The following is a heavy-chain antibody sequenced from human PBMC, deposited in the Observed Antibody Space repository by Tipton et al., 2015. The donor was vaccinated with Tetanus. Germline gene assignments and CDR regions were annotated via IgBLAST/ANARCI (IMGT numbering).Heavy chain of an antibody. CDR3: ARTWGVWVTSIDAFDI. CDR1: GGSISTRNYF. D-gene: IGHD3-16*01. CDR2: IYYSGST. Sequence: PGLVKPSETLSLTCTVSGGSISTRNYFWGWIRQAPGKGLEWIGNIYYSGSTDYNPSLKSRVAISVATSKNQFSLKLSSVTAADTAVYYCARTWGVWVTSIDAFDIWGQGTKVAVSS. J-gene: IGHJ3*02. V-gene: IGHV4-39*01.